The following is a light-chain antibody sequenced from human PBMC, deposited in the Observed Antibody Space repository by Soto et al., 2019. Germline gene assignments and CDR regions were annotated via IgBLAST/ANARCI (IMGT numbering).Light chain of an antibody. CDR2: GAS. J-gene: IGKJ1*01. CDR1: QSVNNN. CDR3: QEYNTWPWT. Sequence: ETLMTQSPATLSVSPGERATLSCRASQSVNNNLAWYQQKLGQAPRVLIYGASTRATGIPARFTGSGSGTELIITITSLQSEDAEVYDCQEYNTWPWTFGQGTKVDIK. V-gene: IGKV3-15*01.